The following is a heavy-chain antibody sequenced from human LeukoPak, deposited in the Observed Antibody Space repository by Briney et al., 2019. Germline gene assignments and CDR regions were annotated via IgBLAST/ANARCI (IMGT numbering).Heavy chain of an antibody. D-gene: IGHD2-2*02. CDR1: GYTFTGYG. CDR2: ISAYNGNT. J-gene: IGHJ4*02. CDR3: ARDPGYCSSTSCYSGSYFHY. V-gene: IGHV1-18*01. Sequence: GASVKVSCKASGYTFTGYGISWVRQAPGQGLEWMGWISAYNGNTNYAQKLQGRVTMTTDTSTSTAYMELRSLRSDDTAVYYCARDPGYCSSTSCYSGSYFHYWGQGTLVTVSS.